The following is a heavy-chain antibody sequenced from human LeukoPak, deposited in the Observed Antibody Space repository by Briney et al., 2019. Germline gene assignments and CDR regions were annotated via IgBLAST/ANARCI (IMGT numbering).Heavy chain of an antibody. V-gene: IGHV3-13*01. J-gene: IGHJ4*02. CDR1: GFTFSDYD. CDR3: ARVAKERVGGVYYFDY. CDR2: IGTAGDT. Sequence: GGSLRPSCAASGFTFSDYDMHWVRQATGKGLEWVSAIGTAGDTYYTGTVKGRFTISRENAKNSLYLQMNSLRAGDTAVYYCARVAKERVGGVYYFDYWGQGTLVTVSS. D-gene: IGHD1-1*01.